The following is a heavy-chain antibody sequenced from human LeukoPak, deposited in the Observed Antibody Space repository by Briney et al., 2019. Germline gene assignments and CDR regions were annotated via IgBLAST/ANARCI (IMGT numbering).Heavy chain of an antibody. CDR3: ARRLKLATPRPGDAFDI. V-gene: IGHV4-59*01. J-gene: IGHJ3*02. D-gene: IGHD1-1*01. Sequence: SETLSLTCAVYGGSFSGYYWSWIRQPPGKGLEWIGYVYYSGSTNYNPSLKSRVTISVDTSKTQFSLKLSSVTAADTAVYYCARRLKLATPRPGDAFDIWGQGTMVTVSS. CDR1: GGSFSGYY. CDR2: VYYSGST.